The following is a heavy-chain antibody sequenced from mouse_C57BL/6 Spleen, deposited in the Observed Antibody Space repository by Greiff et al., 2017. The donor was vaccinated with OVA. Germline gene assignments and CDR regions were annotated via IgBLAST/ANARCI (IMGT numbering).Heavy chain of an antibody. CDR3: ARVTTVVEAHWYFDV. CDR1: GFTFSDYG. CDR2: ISSGSSTI. J-gene: IGHJ1*03. D-gene: IGHD1-1*01. Sequence: EVKLMESGGGLVKPGGSLKLSCAASGFTFSDYGMHWVRQAPEKGLEWVAYISSGSSTIYYADTVKGRFTISRDNAKNTLFLEMSSVRSEDTAMYYCARVTTVVEAHWYFDVWGTGTTVTVSS. V-gene: IGHV5-17*01.